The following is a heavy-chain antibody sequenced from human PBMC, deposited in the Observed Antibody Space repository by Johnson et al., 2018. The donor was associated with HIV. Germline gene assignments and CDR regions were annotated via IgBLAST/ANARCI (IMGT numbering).Heavy chain of an antibody. CDR2: MGTAGDT. D-gene: IGHD3-22*01. CDR1: GFTFSTYD. CDR3: AREAYDSSPPDAFDI. J-gene: IGHJ3*02. V-gene: IGHV3-13*01. Sequence: VQLVESGGGLVQPGGSLRLSCAASGFTFSTYDMHWVRQTTGKSLEWVSAMGTAGDTYYPGSVKGRFTISRDNSKNTLYLQMNSLRAEDTAVYYCAREAYDSSPPDAFDIWGQGTMVTVSS.